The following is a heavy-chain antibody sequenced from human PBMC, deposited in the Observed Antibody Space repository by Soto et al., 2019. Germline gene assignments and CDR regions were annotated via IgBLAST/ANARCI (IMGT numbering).Heavy chain of an antibody. CDR1: GGSISSSNW. V-gene: IGHV4-4*02. CDR2: IYHSGST. CDR3: ARDGDWNYYYYYGMDV. Sequence: SETLSLTCAVSGGSISSSNWWSWVRQPPGKGLEWIGEIYHSGSTNYNPSLKSRVTISVDKSKNQFSLKLSSVTAADTAVYYCARDGDWNYYYYYGMDVWGQGTTVTVSS. D-gene: IGHD1-1*01. J-gene: IGHJ6*02.